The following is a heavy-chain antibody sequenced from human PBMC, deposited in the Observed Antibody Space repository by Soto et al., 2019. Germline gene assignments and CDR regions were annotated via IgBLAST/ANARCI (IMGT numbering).Heavy chain of an antibody. V-gene: IGHV1-18*04. J-gene: IGHJ6*02. CDR3: ARESQWLVIQYHYYGMDV. CDR1: GYTFSDYG. D-gene: IGHD6-19*01. Sequence: VASVKVSCKASGYTFSDYGITWVRQAPGQGLEWMGWISGFNGRTKFGQEFQGRVTMTTDTSTSTAYLELRSLTSDDTAVYYCARESQWLVIQYHYYGMDVWGQGTTVTVSS. CDR2: ISGFNGRT.